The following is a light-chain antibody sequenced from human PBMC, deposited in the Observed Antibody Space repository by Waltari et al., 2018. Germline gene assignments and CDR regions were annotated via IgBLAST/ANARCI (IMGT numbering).Light chain of an antibody. CDR1: TSNIGTNT. J-gene: IGLJ3*02. CDR3: ATWDDSLSGRV. Sequence: QSVLTQPPSTSGTPGQRVTISCSGSTSNIGTNTVTWYQLLPGTAPKTVIFANYHRPSGVPDLFSASKSGPSASLVISGLQSEDEADYFCATWDDSLSGRVFGGGTKVTVL. V-gene: IGLV1-44*01. CDR2: ANY.